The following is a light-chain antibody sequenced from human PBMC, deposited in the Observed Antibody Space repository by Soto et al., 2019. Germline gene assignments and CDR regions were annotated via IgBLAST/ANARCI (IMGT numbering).Light chain of an antibody. Sequence: EIVMTQSPATLSVSPGARATLSCRASESVSSNLAWYQQKPGQPPRLLIYGASTRATGIPARFSGSGSGREFTLTISSLQSEDFAVYYCKQYNNWPTFGQGTRLEIK. CDR1: ESVSSN. CDR3: KQYNNWPT. V-gene: IGKV3-15*01. CDR2: GAS. J-gene: IGKJ5*01.